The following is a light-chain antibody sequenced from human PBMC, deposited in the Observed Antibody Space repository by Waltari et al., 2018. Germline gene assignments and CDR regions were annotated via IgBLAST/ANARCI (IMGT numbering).Light chain of an antibody. CDR1: NSDIANYNY. CDR2: EVT. CDR3: CSYAGRYSYI. J-gene: IGLJ2*01. V-gene: IGLV2-11*01. Sequence: QAALIQPHSVSGSPGQSVTISCTGTNSDIANYNYVSWYQQRPGTAPKVMIYEVTKRPSGVSDRFSGSKSGNTASLTISGLQAEDEADYYCCSYAGRYSYIIGAGTRLFVL.